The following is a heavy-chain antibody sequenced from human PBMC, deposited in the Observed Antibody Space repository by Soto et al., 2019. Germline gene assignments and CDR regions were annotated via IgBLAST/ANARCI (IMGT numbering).Heavy chain of an antibody. V-gene: IGHV1-2*02. CDR3: ARDHVGAMSSFDI. Sequence: GAPEEIFTNAPWSPLTDDNIHRTLHGPGQGLECMGWINPNSGGTDYAQKFQGRVTMTRDTSISTAYMELTRLRSDDTAVYYCARDHVGAMSSFDIWGQGTMVTVSS. CDR2: INPNSGGT. D-gene: IGHD1-26*01. J-gene: IGHJ3*02. CDR1: WSPLTDDN.